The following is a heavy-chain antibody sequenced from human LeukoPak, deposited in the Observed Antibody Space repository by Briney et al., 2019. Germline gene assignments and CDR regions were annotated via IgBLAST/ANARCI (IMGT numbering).Heavy chain of an antibody. V-gene: IGHV3-30-3*01. J-gene: IGHJ1*01. CDR2: ISYDGSNK. D-gene: IGHD6-13*01. CDR3: ARPIIAAAGITTGYFQH. Sequence: GRSLRLSCAASGFTFSSYAMHWVRQAPGKGLEWVAVISYDGSNKYYADSVKGRFTISRDNSKNTLYLQMNSLRAEDTAVYYCARPIIAAAGITTGYFQHWGQGTLVTVSS. CDR1: GFTFSSYA.